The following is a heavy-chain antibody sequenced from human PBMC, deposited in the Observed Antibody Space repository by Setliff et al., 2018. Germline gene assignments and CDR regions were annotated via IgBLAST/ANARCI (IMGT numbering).Heavy chain of an antibody. CDR3: TRDTNIVVVPPHRTAFDI. Sequence: ASVKVSCKASGYISTSYGITWVRQAPGQGLEWMGRISAYNGNTIYAQKFQGRVTVTTDTSTGTGYMELRNLRSDDTAVYYCTRDTNIVVVPPHRTAFDIWGQGTMVTVSS. CDR1: GYISTSYG. CDR2: ISAYNGNT. D-gene: IGHD2-2*01. J-gene: IGHJ3*02. V-gene: IGHV1-18*01.